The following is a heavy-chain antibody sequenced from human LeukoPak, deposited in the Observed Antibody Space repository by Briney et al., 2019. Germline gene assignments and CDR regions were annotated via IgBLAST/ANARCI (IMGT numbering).Heavy chain of an antibody. CDR3: ASERWRLLPFDP. D-gene: IGHD3-22*01. CDR2: IYYSGST. Sequence: SQTLSLTCTVSGGSISSGGYYWGWIRQPPGKGLEWIGSIYYSGSTYYNPSLKSRVTISVDTSKNQFSLKLSSVTAADTAVYYCASERWRLLPFDPWGQGTLVTVSS. CDR1: GGSISSGGYY. V-gene: IGHV4-39*01. J-gene: IGHJ5*02.